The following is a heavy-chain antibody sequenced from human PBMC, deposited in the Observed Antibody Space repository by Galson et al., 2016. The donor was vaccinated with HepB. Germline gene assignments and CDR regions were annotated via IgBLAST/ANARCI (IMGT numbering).Heavy chain of an antibody. CDR2: INAGNGDT. Sequence: SVKVSCKASGYTFISHVIHWVRQAPGQRLEWMGWINAGNGDTKSSQNFGGRVTFSRDTSANTAYMELSSLRSEDTAVYFCVRGEMTLFGGVTRGGRWFGPWGQGTLVTVSS. CDR1: GYTFISHV. D-gene: IGHD4-17*01. V-gene: IGHV1-3*01. J-gene: IGHJ5*02. CDR3: VRGEMTLFGGVTRGGRWFGP.